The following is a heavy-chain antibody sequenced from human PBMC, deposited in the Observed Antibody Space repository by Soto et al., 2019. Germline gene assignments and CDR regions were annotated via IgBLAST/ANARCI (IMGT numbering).Heavy chain of an antibody. D-gene: IGHD3-3*01. Sequence: GGSLRLSCAASGFTFSSYAMSWVRQAPGKGLEWVSAISGSGGSTYYADSVKGRFTISRDNSKNTLYLQMNSLRAEDTAVYYCAKDLPPRVLRFLEWFRTALDYWGQGTLVTVSS. CDR3: AKDLPPRVLRFLEWFRTALDY. CDR1: GFTFSSYA. CDR2: ISGSGGST. J-gene: IGHJ4*02. V-gene: IGHV3-23*01.